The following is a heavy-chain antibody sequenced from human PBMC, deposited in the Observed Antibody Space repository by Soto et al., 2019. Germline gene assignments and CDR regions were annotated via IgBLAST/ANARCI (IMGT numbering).Heavy chain of an antibody. Sequence: PGGLLRLWSGASGLMVSPYYRSWISKTPGKGVESIAYISTRGTYIHYADCVKRRFTISRENAENTVYLQMNSLRIDEKAVYFCARAMGSYSLEFFQDGGQGTLVTVSS. CDR3: ARAMGSYSLEFFQD. J-gene: IGHJ1*01. V-gene: IGHV3-11*06. D-gene: IGHD1-26*01. CDR2: ISTRGTYI. CDR1: GLMVSPYY.